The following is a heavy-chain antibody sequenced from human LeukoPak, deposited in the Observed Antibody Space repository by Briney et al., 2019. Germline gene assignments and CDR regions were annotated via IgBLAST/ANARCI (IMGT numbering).Heavy chain of an antibody. D-gene: IGHD3-3*01. CDR2: MNPNSDNT. CDR1: GYTFTSYD. Sequence: ASVNVSCKASGYTFTSYDINLVRQATGQGLEWMGWMNPNSDNTGYAQKFQGRVTMTRNTSISTDYMELSSLRSEDTAVYYCARARRITIFGVVIADAFDIWGQGTMVTVSS. CDR3: ARARRITIFGVVIADAFDI. J-gene: IGHJ3*02. V-gene: IGHV1-8*01.